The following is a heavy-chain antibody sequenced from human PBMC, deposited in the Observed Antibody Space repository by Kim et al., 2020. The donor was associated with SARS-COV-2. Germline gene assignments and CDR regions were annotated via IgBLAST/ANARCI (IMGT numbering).Heavy chain of an antibody. Sequence: SETLSLTCTVSGGSISSTDYYWSWIRQHPGKGLEWIGYIYDSGSTSYNPSLRSRLTISIDTSKNQFSLKLSSVTAADTAVYYCARGELVVVPATSESYYYAMNVGRQGTT. CDR3: ARGELVVVPATSESYYYAMNV. CDR2: IYDSGST. J-gene: IGHJ6*02. CDR1: GGSISSTDYY. V-gene: IGHV4-31*03. D-gene: IGHD2-2*01.